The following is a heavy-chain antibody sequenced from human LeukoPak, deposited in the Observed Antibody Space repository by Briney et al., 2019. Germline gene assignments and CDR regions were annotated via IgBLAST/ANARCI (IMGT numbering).Heavy chain of an antibody. CDR2: IYYSGST. V-gene: IGHV4-59*01. D-gene: IGHD3-9*01. Sequence: PSETLSLTCTVSGGSTSSYYWSWIRQPPGKGLEWIGYIYYSGSTNYNPSLKSRVTISVDTSKNQFSLKLSSVTAADTAVYYCARDLLGYEGHHDAFDIWGQGTMVTVSS. CDR1: GGSTSSYY. J-gene: IGHJ3*02. CDR3: ARDLLGYEGHHDAFDI.